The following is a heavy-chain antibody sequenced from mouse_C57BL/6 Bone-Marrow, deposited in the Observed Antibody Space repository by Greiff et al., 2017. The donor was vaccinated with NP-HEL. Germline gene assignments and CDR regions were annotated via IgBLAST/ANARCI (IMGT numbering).Heavy chain of an antibody. CDR2: IDPENGDT. CDR3: TTPPYYSNPYYFDY. Sequence: VQLQQSGAELVRPGASVKLSCTASGFNIKDDYMHWVKQRPEQGLEWIGWIDPENGDTESASKFQGKATITADTSSNTAYLQLSSLTSEDTAVYYCTTPPYYSNPYYFDYWGQGTTLTVSS. D-gene: IGHD2-5*01. CDR1: GFNIKDDY. J-gene: IGHJ2*01. V-gene: IGHV14-4*01.